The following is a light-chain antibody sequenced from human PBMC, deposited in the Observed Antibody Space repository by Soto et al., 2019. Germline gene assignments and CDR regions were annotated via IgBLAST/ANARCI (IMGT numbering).Light chain of an antibody. J-gene: IGKJ1*01. CDR2: AAS. CDR3: QQYNNWPQA. V-gene: IGKV1-39*01. CDR1: QSIATY. Sequence: DIQMTQSPPSLSASVGDRVTITCRASQSIATYLNWYQLKPGKGPRFLMYAASVLQSGVPSRFSGSGSGTDFTLTISSLQPEDFATYYRQQYNNWPQAFGQGDQGGYQ.